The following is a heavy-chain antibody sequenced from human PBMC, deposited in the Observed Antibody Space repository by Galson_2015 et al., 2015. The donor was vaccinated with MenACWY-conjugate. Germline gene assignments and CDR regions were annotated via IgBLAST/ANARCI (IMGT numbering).Heavy chain of an antibody. J-gene: IGHJ4*02. CDR2: ISGVIGTT. Sequence: SLRLSCASSGFTFSTYAISWVRRAPGKGLEWVSTISGVIGTTYQADSVKGRFTISRDDSKNTLYLQMNNLRAEDTALYICAKADKQTCYGATFHLDSWGQGALVTVSS. V-gene: IGHV3-23*01. D-gene: IGHD4/OR15-4a*01. CDR1: GFTFSTYA. CDR3: AKADKQTCYGATFHLDS.